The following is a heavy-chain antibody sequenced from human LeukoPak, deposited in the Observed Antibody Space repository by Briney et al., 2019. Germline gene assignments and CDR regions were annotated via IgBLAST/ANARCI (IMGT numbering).Heavy chain of an antibody. J-gene: IGHJ4*02. V-gene: IGHV3-30*18. Sequence: GGSLRLSSAASGFTFSNYGMHWVRQAPGKGLEWVAVISYDGSNKYYADSVKGRFTISRDNSKNTLYLQMNSLRAEDTAVYYCAKYLGYCSSTSCYAGEKYYFDYWGQGTLVTVSS. CDR1: GFTFSNYG. CDR2: ISYDGSNK. CDR3: AKYLGYCSSTSCYAGEKYYFDY. D-gene: IGHD2-2*01.